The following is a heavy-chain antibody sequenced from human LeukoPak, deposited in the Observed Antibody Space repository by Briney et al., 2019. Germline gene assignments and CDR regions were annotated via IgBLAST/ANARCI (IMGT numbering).Heavy chain of an antibody. D-gene: IGHD3-3*01. J-gene: IGHJ4*02. CDR1: GFTLSSYS. CDR3: ARDGAVDYDFWSGYSYYGHY. V-gene: IGHV3-48*01. Sequence: GGSLRLSCAASGFTLSSYSLHWVRQAPGRGLEWVSYISSSSSTIYYADSVKGRFTISRDNAKNSLYLQMNSLRAEDTAVYYCARDGAVDYDFWSGYSYYGHYWGQGTLVTVSS. CDR2: ISSSSSTI.